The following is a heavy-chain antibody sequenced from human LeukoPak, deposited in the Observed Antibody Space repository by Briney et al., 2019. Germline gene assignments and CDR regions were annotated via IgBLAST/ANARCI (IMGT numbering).Heavy chain of an antibody. CDR2: IYYSGST. V-gene: IGHV4-39*01. J-gene: IGHJ4*02. CDR3: ARGGWGSSGWGHFDY. D-gene: IGHD6-19*01. Sequence: SETLSLTCTVSGGSISSGSYYWGWIRQPPGKGLEWIGSIYYSGSTYYNPSLKSRVTISVDTSKNQFSLKLSSVTAADTAVYYCARGGWGSSGWGHFDYWGQGTLVTVSS. CDR1: GGSISSGSYY.